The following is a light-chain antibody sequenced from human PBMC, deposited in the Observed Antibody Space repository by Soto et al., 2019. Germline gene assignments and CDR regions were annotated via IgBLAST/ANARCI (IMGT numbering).Light chain of an antibody. CDR1: SSDVGGYNY. CDR2: EVS. J-gene: IGLJ1*01. CDR3: SSYTSISTYV. Sequence: QSALTQPASVSGSPGQSITISCTGTSSDVGGYNYVSWYQQHPGKAPKLMIDEVSNRPSGVSNRFSGSKSGNTASLTISGLQAEDEADYYCSSYTSISTYVFGTGTKLTVL. V-gene: IGLV2-14*01.